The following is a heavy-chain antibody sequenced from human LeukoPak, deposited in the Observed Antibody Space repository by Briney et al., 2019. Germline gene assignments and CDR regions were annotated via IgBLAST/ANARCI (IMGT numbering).Heavy chain of an antibody. J-gene: IGHJ4*02. CDR1: GFTFSSYW. CDR3: ARDIVVVTAYFDY. CDR2: IKQGGSEE. V-gene: IGHV3-7*05. D-gene: IGHD2-21*02. Sequence: GGSLRLSCAASGFTFSSYWMSWVRQAPGKGLEWVANIKQGGSEEYYVDSVKGRFTTSRDNAKNSLYLQMNSLRAEDTAVYYCARDIVVVTAYFDYWGQGTLVTVSS.